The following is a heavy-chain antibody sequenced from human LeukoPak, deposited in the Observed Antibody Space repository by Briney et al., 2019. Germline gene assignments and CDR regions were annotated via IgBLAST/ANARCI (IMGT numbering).Heavy chain of an antibody. J-gene: IGHJ4*02. V-gene: IGHV3-48*03. CDR2: IINSGNTK. Sequence: PGGSLRLSCAASGFTFSNYEMNWIRQAPGKGLEWISYIINSGNTKYYADSVKGRFTISRDNANNSVYLQMNNLRAEDTAVYYCAAVIDYWGQGTLVTVPS. CDR1: GFTFSNYE. CDR3: AAVIDY.